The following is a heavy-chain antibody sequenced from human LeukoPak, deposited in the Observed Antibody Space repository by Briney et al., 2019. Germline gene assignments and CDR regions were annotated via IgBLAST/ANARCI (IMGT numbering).Heavy chain of an antibody. CDR1: GFTFRSYS. V-gene: IGHV3-21*01. J-gene: IGHJ6*02. CDR3: ARDKRHYYDSSGYFRRHYYYGMDV. D-gene: IGHD3-22*01. CDR2: ISSSSSYV. Sequence: PGGSLRLSCAASGFTFRSYSMNWVRQAPGKGLEWVSSISSSSSYVYYADSVKGRFTISRDNAKNSLYLQMNSLRAEDTAVYYCARDKRHYYDSSGYFRRHYYYGMDVWGQGTTVTVSS.